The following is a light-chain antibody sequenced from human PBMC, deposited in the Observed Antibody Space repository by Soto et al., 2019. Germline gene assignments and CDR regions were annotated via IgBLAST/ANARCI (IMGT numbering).Light chain of an antibody. Sequence: EIVLTQSPGILSLSPGERATISCRASESIIEYLAWYQQRPGQAPRLLVHGASTRAAGIPDRFRGTGSGTDFTLTINRLEPEDFAVYYCKQYSSSPAITFGQGTRL. CDR2: GAS. CDR1: ESIIEY. J-gene: IGKJ5*01. CDR3: KQYSSSPAIT. V-gene: IGKV3-20*01.